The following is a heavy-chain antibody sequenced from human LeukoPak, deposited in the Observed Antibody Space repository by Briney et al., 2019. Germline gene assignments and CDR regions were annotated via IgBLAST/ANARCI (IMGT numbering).Heavy chain of an antibody. CDR1: GFTFSEFW. Sequence: PGGSLRLSCAASGFTFSEFWMSWVRQAPGKGLEWLANIKEDGSKKYYLDSVKGRFTISRDNAKNSLYLQMNSLRAEDTAVYYCASTSWELPDYWGQGTLVTVSS. J-gene: IGHJ4*02. CDR3: ASTSWELPDY. V-gene: IGHV3-7*01. CDR2: IKEDGSKK. D-gene: IGHD1-26*01.